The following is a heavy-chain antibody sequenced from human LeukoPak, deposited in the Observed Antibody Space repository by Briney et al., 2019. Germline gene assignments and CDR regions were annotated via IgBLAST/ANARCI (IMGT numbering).Heavy chain of an antibody. Sequence: GGSLRLSCAASGFRFNTYWMSWVRQAPGKWLEWVANIKQDGNEKYYADSVKGRFTISRDNGKNSLDLQMNSLRADDTAVYYCARDTLGEGEDANYAVYYFDYWGQGTVVTVSS. J-gene: IGHJ4*02. CDR3: ARDTLGEGEDANYAVYYFDY. D-gene: IGHD4/OR15-4a*01. CDR1: GFRFNTYW. V-gene: IGHV3-7*01. CDR2: IKQDGNEK.